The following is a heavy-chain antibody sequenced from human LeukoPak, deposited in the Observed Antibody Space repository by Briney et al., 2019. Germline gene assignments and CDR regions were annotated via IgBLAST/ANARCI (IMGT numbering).Heavy chain of an antibody. D-gene: IGHD6-13*01. Sequence: GASVKVSCKASGGTSSSYAISWVRQAPGQGLEWMGGIIPIFGTANYAQKFQGRVTITTDESTSTAYMELSSLRSEDTAVYYCARGSVPYSSSWYYYYMDVWGKGTTVTVSS. CDR1: GGTSSSYA. CDR2: IIPIFGTA. J-gene: IGHJ6*03. V-gene: IGHV1-69*05. CDR3: ARGSVPYSSSWYYYYMDV.